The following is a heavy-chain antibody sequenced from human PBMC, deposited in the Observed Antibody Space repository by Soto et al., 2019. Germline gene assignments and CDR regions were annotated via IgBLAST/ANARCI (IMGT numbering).Heavy chain of an antibody. CDR1: GFTFSSYA. Sequence: SGGSLRLSCAASGFTFSSYAMSWVRQVPGKGLEWVSAISGSGGSTYYADPVKGRFTISRDNSKNTLYLQMNSLRAEDTAVYYCAKALPSTARYCSSTSCFPQEVYYYYGMDVWGQGTTVTVSS. V-gene: IGHV3-23*01. J-gene: IGHJ6*02. CDR3: AKALPSTARYCSSTSCFPQEVYYYYGMDV. D-gene: IGHD2-2*01. CDR2: ISGSGGST.